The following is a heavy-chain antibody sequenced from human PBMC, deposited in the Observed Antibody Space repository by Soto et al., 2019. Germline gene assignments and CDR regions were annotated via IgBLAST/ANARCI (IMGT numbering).Heavy chain of an antibody. J-gene: IGHJ6*02. CDR1: GFTFRNSG. D-gene: IGHD4-4*01. CDR2: IWYDGSSQ. V-gene: IGHV3-30*02. Sequence: GGSLRLSCEASGFTFRNSGMEWIRQAPGKGLEWVARIWYDGSSQYYADSVKGRFTISRDNSKNTLYMEMNSVRVEDTAVYYCARDMDSNYDGMDVWGQGTTVTVSS. CDR3: ARDMDSNYDGMDV.